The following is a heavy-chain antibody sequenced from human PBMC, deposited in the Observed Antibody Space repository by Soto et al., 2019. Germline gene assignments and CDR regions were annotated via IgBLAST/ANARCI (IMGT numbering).Heavy chain of an antibody. CDR2: ISSSSSYI. CDR1: GFTFSSYS. CDR3: ATDHPDTAMIKHVNYGMDV. Sequence: EVQLVESGGGLVKPGGSLRLSCAASGFTFSSYSMNWVRQAPGKGLEWVSSISSSSSYIYYADSVKGRFTISRDNAKNSLYLQMNSLRAEDTAVYYCATDHPDTAMIKHVNYGMDVWGQGTTVTVSS. D-gene: IGHD5-18*01. V-gene: IGHV3-21*01. J-gene: IGHJ6*02.